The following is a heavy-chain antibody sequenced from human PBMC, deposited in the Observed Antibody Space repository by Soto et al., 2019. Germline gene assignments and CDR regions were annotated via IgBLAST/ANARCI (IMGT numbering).Heavy chain of an antibody. Sequence: SETLSLTCIVSGGSISSDYWRWIRQPPGKGLEWIGYIFYAGAINYNPSLKSRVTISIDTSEKQFSLKLSSVTAADTAVYYCARARYSSSLGVSAFDIWGQGTMVTGSS. CDR1: GGSISSDY. J-gene: IGHJ3*02. V-gene: IGHV4-59*12. CDR2: IFYAGAI. CDR3: ARARYSSSLGVSAFDI. D-gene: IGHD6-13*01.